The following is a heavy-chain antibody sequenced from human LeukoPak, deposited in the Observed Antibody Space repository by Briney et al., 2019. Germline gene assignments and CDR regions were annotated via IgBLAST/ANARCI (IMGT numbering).Heavy chain of an antibody. V-gene: IGHV3-30-3*01. CDR1: GFTFSSYA. CDR3: ARDLGDYGDRQGYFDY. CDR2: ISYDGSNK. Sequence: GGSLRLSCAASGFTFSSYAMHWVRQAPGKGLEWVAVISYDGSNKYYADSVRGRFTISRDNSKNTLYLQMNSLRAEDTAVYYCARDLGDYGDRQGYFDYWGQGTLVTVSS. D-gene: IGHD4-17*01. J-gene: IGHJ4*02.